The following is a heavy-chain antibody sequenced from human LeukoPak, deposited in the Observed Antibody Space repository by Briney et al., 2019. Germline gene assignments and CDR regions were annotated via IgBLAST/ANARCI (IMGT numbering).Heavy chain of an antibody. CDR3: ARQGRDTGNYLAYFDY. CDR2: ISYSGYT. J-gene: IGHJ4*02. D-gene: IGHD1-26*01. Sequence: SETLSLTCTVSGASISSHYWSWIRQPPGMGLEWIGYISYSGYTNYHPSLKSRVTISADTSTNQLSLKVSSVTAADTAVYYCARQGRDTGNYLAYFDYWGQGTLVTVSP. V-gene: IGHV4-59*08. CDR1: GASISSHY.